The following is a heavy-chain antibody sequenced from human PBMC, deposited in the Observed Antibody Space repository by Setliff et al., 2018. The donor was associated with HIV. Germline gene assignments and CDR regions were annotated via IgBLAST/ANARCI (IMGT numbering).Heavy chain of an antibody. D-gene: IGHD1-26*01. V-gene: IGHV3-7*01. Sequence: PGGSLRLSCAASGFTFNNYWIIWVRQAPGKGLEWVANINQDGSHKYYVDSVKGRFTISRDNAKNSLYLQMDSLRVEDTAVYYCARDSGTTVGATGPGCWGQGTLVTVSS. CDR2: INQDGSHK. CDR1: GFTFNNYW. CDR3: ARDSGTTVGATGPGC. J-gene: IGHJ4*02.